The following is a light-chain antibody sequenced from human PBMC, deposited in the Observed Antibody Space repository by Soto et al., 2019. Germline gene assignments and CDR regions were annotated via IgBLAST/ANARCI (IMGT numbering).Light chain of an antibody. V-gene: IGKV3-11*01. CDR2: DAS. CDR3: AQRVWPWT. J-gene: IGKJ1*01. Sequence: EIVLTQSPGTVSLSPGERATLSCRASQSVDDWLAWYQQKPGQAPRLLIYDASNRATGIPARFSGSGSGTDFTLTISSLEPEDFAVYYCAQRVWPWTVGQGTNVEIK. CDR1: QSVDDW.